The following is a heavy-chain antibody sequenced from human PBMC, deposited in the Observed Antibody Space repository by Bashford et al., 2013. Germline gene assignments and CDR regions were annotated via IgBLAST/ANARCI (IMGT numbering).Heavy chain of an antibody. Sequence: SETLSLTCTVSGASITNYYWSWIRKPPGKTLEWIGYIYYVGSPIYNPSLKSRVTISLDTSKKQFSLRLSSVTAADTAVYYCASWPSEYSFSYFDYWGQDPWSPSPQ. CDR3: ASWPSEYSFSYFDY. CDR1: GASITNYY. J-gene: IGHJ4*01. V-gene: IGHV4-59*01. CDR2: IYYVGSP. D-gene: IGHD4-11*01.